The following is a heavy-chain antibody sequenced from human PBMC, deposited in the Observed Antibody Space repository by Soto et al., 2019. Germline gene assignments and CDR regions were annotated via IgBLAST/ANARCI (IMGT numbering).Heavy chain of an antibody. J-gene: IGHJ4*02. CDR3: VRRSRSSSGWYFFDQ. Sequence: QVQLQESGPGLVKPSETLSLTCSVSGDSINSDSWSWIRQAPGKGLEWIEYIYHNGATRNNPSPESRVTLSIDTSQNSFYLKLVSVTTADTALYYCVRRSRSSSGWYFFDQWGQGTLVTVSS. D-gene: IGHD6-19*01. CDR2: IYHNGAT. V-gene: IGHV4-59*01. CDR1: GDSINSDS.